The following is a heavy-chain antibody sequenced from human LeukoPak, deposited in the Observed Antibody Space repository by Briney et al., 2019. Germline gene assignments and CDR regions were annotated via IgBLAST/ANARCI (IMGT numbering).Heavy chain of an antibody. Sequence: PSETLSLTCTVSGGSISSSSYYWGWIRQPPGKGLEWIGSIYYSGSTYYNPSLKSRVTISVDTSKNQFSLKLSSVTAADTAVYYCARDPGYYDSSGYRTFTFDYWGQGTLVTVSS. CDR1: GGSISSSSYY. CDR3: ARDPGYYDSSGYRTFTFDY. V-gene: IGHV4-39*07. D-gene: IGHD3-22*01. J-gene: IGHJ4*02. CDR2: IYYSGST.